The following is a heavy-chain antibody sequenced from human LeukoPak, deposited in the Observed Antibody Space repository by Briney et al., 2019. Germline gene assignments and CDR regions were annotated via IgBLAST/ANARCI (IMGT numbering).Heavy chain of an antibody. J-gene: IGHJ4*02. V-gene: IGHV4-39*01. D-gene: IGHD1-26*01. CDR3: ARHIVGATGY. CDR2: IYYSGST. CDR1: GGSISSSSYY. Sequence: SETLSLTCIVSGGSISSSSYYWGWIRQPPGKGLEWIGSIYYSGSTYYNPSLKSRVTISVDTSKNQFSLKLSSVTAADTAVYYCARHIVGATGYWGQGTLVTVSS.